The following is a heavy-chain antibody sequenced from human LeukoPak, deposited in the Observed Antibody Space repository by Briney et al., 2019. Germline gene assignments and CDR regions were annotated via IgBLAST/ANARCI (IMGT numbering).Heavy chain of an antibody. CDR2: IIPIFGTA. Sequence: ASVKVSCKASGGTFSSYAIGWVRQAPGQGLEWMGGIIPIFGTANCAQKFQGRVTITADKSTSTAYMELSSLRSEDTAVYYCARGAAAGEVDYWGQGTLVTVSS. CDR1: GGTFSSYA. CDR3: ARGAAAGEVDY. V-gene: IGHV1-69*06. D-gene: IGHD6-13*01. J-gene: IGHJ4*02.